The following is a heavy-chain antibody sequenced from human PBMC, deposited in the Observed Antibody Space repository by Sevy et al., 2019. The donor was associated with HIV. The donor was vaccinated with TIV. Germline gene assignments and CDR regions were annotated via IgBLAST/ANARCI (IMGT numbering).Heavy chain of an antibody. CDR3: ARDSAYSQRYYYYGMDV. Sequence: GESLKISCAASGFTFSSYSMNWVRQAPGKGLEWVSSISSSSSYIYYADSVKGRFTISRDNAKNSLYLQMNSLRAEDTAVYYCARDSAYSQRYYYYGMDVWGQGTTVTVSS. CDR2: ISSSSSYI. V-gene: IGHV3-21*01. J-gene: IGHJ6*02. CDR1: GFTFSSYS. D-gene: IGHD4-4*01.